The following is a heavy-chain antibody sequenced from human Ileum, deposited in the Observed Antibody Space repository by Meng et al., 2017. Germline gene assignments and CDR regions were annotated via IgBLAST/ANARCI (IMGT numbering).Heavy chain of an antibody. V-gene: IGHV3-23*01. J-gene: IGHJ4*02. CDR1: GLSLSNYA. D-gene: IGHD2-21*01. CDR3: ARGCNNINCYFRN. Sequence: EVRLLESGGGLVQPGGSRRLRCAGSGLSLSNYAMDWVRQAPGKGLEWISTIGSTTYYADYVKGRFTVARDTYKNTLYLKMNSLRAEDAAVYYCARGCNNINCYFRNWGQGTLVTVSS. CDR2: IGSTT.